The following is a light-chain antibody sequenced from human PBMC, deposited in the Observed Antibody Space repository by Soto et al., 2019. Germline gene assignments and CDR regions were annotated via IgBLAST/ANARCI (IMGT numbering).Light chain of an antibody. CDR3: AAWDDRLTGPV. V-gene: IGLV1-44*01. Sequence: QSVLTQPPAASGTPCQTVRISCSGSRSDIGSNSVNWYQHLPGTAPKLLIYNNNQRPSEIPDRFSGSKSGTSASLAISGIQSEDEADYYCAAWDDRLTGPVFGPAPKVTVL. CDR2: NNN. CDR1: RSDIGSNS. J-gene: IGLJ1*01.